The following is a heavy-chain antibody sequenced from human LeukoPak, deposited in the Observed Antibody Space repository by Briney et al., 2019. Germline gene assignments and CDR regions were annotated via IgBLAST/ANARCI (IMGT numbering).Heavy chain of an antibody. CDR2: INHSGST. CDR1: GGSFSGYY. V-gene: IGHV4-34*01. D-gene: IGHD3-3*01. J-gene: IGHJ5*02. CDR3: ARGETMFDP. Sequence: SETLSLTCAVYGGSFSGYYWSWIRQPPGKGLEWIGEINHSGSTNYNPSLKSRVTISVDTSKNQCSLKLSSVTAADTAVYYCARGETMFDPWGQGTLVTVSS.